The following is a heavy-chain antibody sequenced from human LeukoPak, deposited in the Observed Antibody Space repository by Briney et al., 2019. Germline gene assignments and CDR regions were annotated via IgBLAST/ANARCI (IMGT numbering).Heavy chain of an antibody. Sequence: GRSLRLSCAASGFTLSSYAMHWVRQAPGKGLEWVAVISYDGSNKYYADSVKGRFTTSRDNSKNTLYLQMNSLRAEDTAVYYCARGRYYLDSWGQGTLVTVSS. D-gene: IGHD4-17*01. CDR2: ISYDGSNK. CDR1: GFTLSSYA. V-gene: IGHV3-30*04. J-gene: IGHJ4*02. CDR3: ARGRYYLDS.